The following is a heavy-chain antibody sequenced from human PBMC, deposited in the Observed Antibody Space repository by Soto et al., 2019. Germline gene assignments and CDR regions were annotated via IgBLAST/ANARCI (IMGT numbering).Heavy chain of an antibody. V-gene: IGHV6-1*01. J-gene: IGHJ6*02. D-gene: IGHD1-1*01. CDR1: GDSVSSNSAA. CDR2: TYYRSKWYN. CDR3: ARDSAPGTTGTHYYYYGMDV. Sequence: LSLTCAISGDSVSSNSAAWNWIRQSPSRGLEWLGRTYYRSKWYNDYAVSVKSRITINPDTSKNQFSLQLNSVTPEDTAVYYCARDSAPGTTGTHYYYYGMDVWGQGTTVTVSS.